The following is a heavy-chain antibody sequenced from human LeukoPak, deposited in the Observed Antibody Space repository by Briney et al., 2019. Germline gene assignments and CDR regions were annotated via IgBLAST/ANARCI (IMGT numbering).Heavy chain of an antibody. CDR3: ARLLADNWFDP. CDR2: IYYGVST. D-gene: IGHD6-13*01. J-gene: IGHJ5*02. Sequence: SETLSLTCTVSGGSISSYYWSWIRQPPGKGLEWIGYIYYGVSTNYNPSLKSRVTISLDASKKQISLKVRSVTAADTAIYYCARLLADNWFDPGGQGTLVTVSS. CDR1: GGSISSYY. V-gene: IGHV4-59*08.